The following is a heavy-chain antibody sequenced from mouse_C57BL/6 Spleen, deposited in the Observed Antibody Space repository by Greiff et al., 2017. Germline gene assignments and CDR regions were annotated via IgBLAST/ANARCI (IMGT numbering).Heavy chain of an antibody. J-gene: IGHJ2*01. CDR1: GFNIKDDY. Sequence: VQLQQSGAELVRPGASVKLSCTASGFNIKDDYMHWVKQRPEQGLEWIGWIDPENGDTEYASKFQGKATITADTSSNTAYLQLSSLTSEDTAVYYCTNDGYYGYGGQGTTLTVSS. V-gene: IGHV14-4*01. CDR2: IDPENGDT. CDR3: TNDGYYGY. D-gene: IGHD2-3*01.